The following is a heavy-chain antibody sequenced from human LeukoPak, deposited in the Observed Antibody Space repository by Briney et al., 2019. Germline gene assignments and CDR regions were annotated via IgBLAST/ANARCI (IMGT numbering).Heavy chain of an antibody. CDR3: ARDAAAIVATAFWFDP. D-gene: IGHD5-12*01. Sequence: GASAKVSCKASGYTFTSYYMHWVRQAPGQGLEWMGIINPSGGSTSYAQKFQGRVTMTRDMSTSTVYMELSSLRSEDTAVYYCARDAAAIVATAFWFDPWGQGTLVTVSS. CDR2: INPSGGST. CDR1: GYTFTSYY. J-gene: IGHJ5*02. V-gene: IGHV1-46*01.